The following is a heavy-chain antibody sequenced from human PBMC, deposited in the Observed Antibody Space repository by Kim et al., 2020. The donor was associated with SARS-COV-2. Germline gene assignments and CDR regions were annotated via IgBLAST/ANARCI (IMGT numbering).Heavy chain of an antibody. V-gene: IGHV3-48*03. J-gene: IGHJ4*02. D-gene: IGHD2-15*01. Sequence: RFTISRDNAKNSLYLQMNSLRAEDTAVYYCARIAEDSVGPYCSGGSCYGYWGQGTLVTVSS. CDR3: ARIAEDSVGPYCSGGSCYGY.